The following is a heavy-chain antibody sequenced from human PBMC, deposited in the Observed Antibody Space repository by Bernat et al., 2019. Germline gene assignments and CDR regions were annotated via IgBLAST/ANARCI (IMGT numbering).Heavy chain of an antibody. CDR1: GGSISSGGYY. J-gene: IGHJ2*01. CDR3: ARVAGGDYVWYFDL. CDR2: IYYSGST. V-gene: IGHV4-31*03. Sequence: QVQLQESGPGLVKPSQTLSLTCTVSGGSISSGGYYWSWIRHHPGKGLEWIGYIYYSGSTYYNPSLKGRVTISVDTSKNQFSLKLGSVTDADTAVYYCARVAGGDYVWYFDLWGRGTLVTVSS. D-gene: IGHD2-21*02.